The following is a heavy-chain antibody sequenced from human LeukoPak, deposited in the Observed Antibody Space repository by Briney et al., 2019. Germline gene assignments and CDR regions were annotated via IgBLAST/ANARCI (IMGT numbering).Heavy chain of an antibody. J-gene: IGHJ4*02. CDR3: AKNRQYCSSSTCLEMNY. CDR2: TSASGDRT. Sequence: GGSLRLSCAASGFTFSNYAMSWVRQAPGKGLEWVSGTSASGDRTYYADSVKGRFTISRDNSKNTLYLQMNSLRAEDTAVYYCAKNRQYCSSSTCLEMNYWGQGTLVTVSS. CDR1: GFTFSNYA. D-gene: IGHD2-2*01. V-gene: IGHV3-23*01.